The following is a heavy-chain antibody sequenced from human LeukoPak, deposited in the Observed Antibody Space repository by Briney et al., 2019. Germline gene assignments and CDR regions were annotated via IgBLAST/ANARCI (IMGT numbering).Heavy chain of an antibody. CDR3: ARVRSIMGGGYNFFDP. J-gene: IGHJ5*02. V-gene: IGHV1-69*13. Sequence: ASVKVSCKASGYTFTGYYMHWVRQAPGQGLEWVGGMTPGIGTGNTAEKFQGRVAITADESTSTVYMELSSLTSDDTALYYCARVRSIMGGGYNFFDPWGQGTLVTVSS. CDR1: GYTFTGYY. D-gene: IGHD3-16*01. CDR2: MTPGIGTG.